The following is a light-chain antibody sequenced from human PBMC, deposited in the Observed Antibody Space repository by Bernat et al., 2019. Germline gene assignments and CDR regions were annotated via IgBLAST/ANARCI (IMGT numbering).Light chain of an antibody. CDR1: QPIETF. V-gene: IGKV1-39*01. CDR2: SAS. J-gene: IGKJ5*01. Sequence: DIQLTQSPSSLSASVGDGVTITCRASQPIETFLAWYQQRPGKVPKLLVSSASDLRAGVPSRFSARASGTDFTLTINSLEPEDFATYFCQQSYTDVVTFGQGTRL. CDR3: QQSYTDVVT.